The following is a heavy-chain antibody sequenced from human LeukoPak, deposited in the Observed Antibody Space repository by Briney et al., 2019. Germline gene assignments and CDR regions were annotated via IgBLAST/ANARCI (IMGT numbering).Heavy chain of an antibody. Sequence: SQTLSLTCTVSGGSISSGGYYWSWIRQHPGKGLEWIGYIYYSGSTYYNPSLKSRVTISVDTSKNQFSLKLSSVTAADTAVYYCARRQLVRVYYFDYWGQGTLVTVSS. J-gene: IGHJ4*02. CDR2: IYYSGST. CDR3: ARRQLVRVYYFDY. V-gene: IGHV4-31*03. CDR1: GGSISSGGYY. D-gene: IGHD6-13*01.